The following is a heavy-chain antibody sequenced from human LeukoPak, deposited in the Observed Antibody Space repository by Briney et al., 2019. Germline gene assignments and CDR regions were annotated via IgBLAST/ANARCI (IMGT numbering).Heavy chain of an antibody. CDR3: AKEQGRFWSGYYTYEAFDI. CDR1: GFTFSHYE. J-gene: IGHJ3*02. D-gene: IGHD3-3*01. V-gene: IGHV3-48*03. CDR2: ISSSGYTI. Sequence: GGSLRLSCEASGFTFSHYEMNWVRQAPGKGLEWVSYISSSGYTIYYADSVKGRFTISRDNAKNSLYLQMNSLRAEDTAVYYCAKEQGRFWSGYYTYEAFDIWGQGTMVTVSS.